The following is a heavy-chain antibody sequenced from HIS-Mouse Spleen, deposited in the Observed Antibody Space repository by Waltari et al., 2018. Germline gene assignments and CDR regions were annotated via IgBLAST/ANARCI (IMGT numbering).Heavy chain of an antibody. Sequence: QVQLVESGGGVVQPGRSLRLSCAASGFTFSSYGMHWVRKAPGKGLEWVAVITYDGSNKYYADSVKGRFTSSRDNSKNTLYLQMNSLRAEDTAVYYCAKKPPPLPVRDAFDIWGQGTMVTVSS. CDR2: ITYDGSNK. V-gene: IGHV3-30*18. CDR1: GFTFSSYG. CDR3: AKKPPPLPVRDAFDI. J-gene: IGHJ3*02. D-gene: IGHD3-10*01.